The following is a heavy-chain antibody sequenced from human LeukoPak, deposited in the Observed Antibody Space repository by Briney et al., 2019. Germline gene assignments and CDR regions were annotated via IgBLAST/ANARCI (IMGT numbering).Heavy chain of an antibody. CDR1: GGSFSGYY. V-gene: IGHV4-34*01. CDR3: ARSFSCSSTSCPLDY. D-gene: IGHD2-2*01. CDR2: INHSGST. Sequence: PSGALSLTCAVYGGSFSGYYWSWLRQPPGKGLEWIGEINHSGSTNYDPSLKSRVTISVDTSKNQFSLKLSSVTAADTAVYYCARSFSCSSTSCPLDYWGQGTLVTASS. J-gene: IGHJ4*02.